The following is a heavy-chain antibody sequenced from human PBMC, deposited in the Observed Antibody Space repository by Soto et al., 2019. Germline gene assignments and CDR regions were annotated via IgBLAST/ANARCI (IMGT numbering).Heavy chain of an antibody. Sequence: GESLKISCKGSGYSFTSYWIGWVRQMPGKGLEWMGIIYPGDSDTRYSPSFQGQVTISADKSISTAYLQWSSLKASDTAMYYCARLQSIIVVVITPLDYGMDVWGQGTTVTVSS. D-gene: IGHD3-22*01. J-gene: IGHJ6*02. CDR1: GYSFTSYW. CDR3: ARLQSIIVVVITPLDYGMDV. CDR2: IYPGDSDT. V-gene: IGHV5-51*01.